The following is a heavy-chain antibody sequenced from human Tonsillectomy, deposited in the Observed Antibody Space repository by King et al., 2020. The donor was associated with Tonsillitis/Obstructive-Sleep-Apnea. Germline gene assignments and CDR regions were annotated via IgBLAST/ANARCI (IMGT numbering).Heavy chain of an antibody. CDR2: IIPILGIA. D-gene: IGHD3-10*01. V-gene: IGHV1-69*10. CDR1: GGTFSSYA. J-gene: IGHJ4*02. CDR3: ARTSYYYGSGSYYPDDY. Sequence: VQLVESGAEVKKPGSSVKVSCKASGGTFSSYAISWERQAPGQGLEWMGGIIPILGIANYAQKFQGRVTITADKSTSTAYMELSSLRSEDTAVYYCARTSYYYGSGSYYPDDYWGQGTLVTVSS.